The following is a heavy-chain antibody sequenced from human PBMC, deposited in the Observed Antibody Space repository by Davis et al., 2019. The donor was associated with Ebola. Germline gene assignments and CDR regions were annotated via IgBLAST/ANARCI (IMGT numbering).Heavy chain of an antibody. J-gene: IGHJ3*02. CDR2: ISSISSTI. D-gene: IGHD1/OR15-1a*01. Sequence: GESLKIPCAASGFTFSSYDINWVSQASGKGLEWVSYISSISSTIYYADSVKGRFTMSRDNAKNSLYLQMNSLRDEDTAVYYCVRGGTGPAAGGGIWGQGTMVTVSS. CDR3: VRGGTGPAAGGGI. V-gene: IGHV3-48*02. CDR1: GFTFSSYD.